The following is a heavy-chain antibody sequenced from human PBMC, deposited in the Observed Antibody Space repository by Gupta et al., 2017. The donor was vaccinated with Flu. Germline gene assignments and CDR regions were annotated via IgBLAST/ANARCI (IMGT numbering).Heavy chain of an antibody. CDR3: AQTISVPRVDNSGTYYFDY. J-gene: IGHJ4*02. V-gene: IGHV2-5*02. Sequence: LALIYWDDDKRYSPSLKSRLTITKDTSKNQVVLTMTNMDPVDTATYYCAQTISVPRVDNSGTYYFDYWGQGTLVTVSS. CDR2: IYWDDDK. D-gene: IGHD7-27*01.